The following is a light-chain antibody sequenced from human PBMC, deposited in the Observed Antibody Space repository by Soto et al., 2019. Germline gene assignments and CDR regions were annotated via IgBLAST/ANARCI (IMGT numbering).Light chain of an antibody. CDR3: QQRYSTLWT. Sequence: DIQMTQSPSSLSASVGDRVTITCRASQNISIYLNWYQQKPEKAPKLLIYPASSLQSGVPSRFSGSGSGTDFTLTISSLQPEDFATYFCQQRYSTLWTFGQGTKVEIK. CDR2: PAS. V-gene: IGKV1-39*01. CDR1: QNISIY. J-gene: IGKJ1*01.